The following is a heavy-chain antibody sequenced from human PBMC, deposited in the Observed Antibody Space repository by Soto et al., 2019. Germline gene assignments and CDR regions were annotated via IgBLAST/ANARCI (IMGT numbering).Heavy chain of an antibody. CDR1: GGTFSSYA. V-gene: IGHV1-69*12. D-gene: IGHD6-13*01. CDR3: ARVSSSWYKDYFDY. CDR2: IIPIFGTA. J-gene: IGHJ4*02. Sequence: QVQLVQSGAEVKKPGSSVKVSCTASGGTFSSYAISWVQQATGQGLGWMGGIIPIFGTANYAQKFQGRVTLTADESTSTAYMELGSLRSEDTAVYYCARVSSSWYKDYFDYWGQGTLVTVSS.